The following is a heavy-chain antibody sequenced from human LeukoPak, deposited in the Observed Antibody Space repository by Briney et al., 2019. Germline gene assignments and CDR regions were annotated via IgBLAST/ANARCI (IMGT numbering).Heavy chain of an antibody. CDR2: INSDGSST. Sequence: GGSLRLSCAASGFTFSSYWMHWVRQAPGKGLVWVSRINSDGSSTSYADSVKGRFTISRDNAKNTLYLQMNSLRAEDTAVYYCAGVGDYYDSSGYYPFDYWGQGTLVTVSS. D-gene: IGHD3-22*01. CDR3: AGVGDYYDSSGYYPFDY. V-gene: IGHV3-74*01. J-gene: IGHJ4*02. CDR1: GFTFSSYW.